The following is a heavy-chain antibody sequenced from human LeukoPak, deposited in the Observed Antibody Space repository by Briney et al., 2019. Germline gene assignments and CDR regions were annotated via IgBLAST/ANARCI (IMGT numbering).Heavy chain of an antibody. Sequence: SETLSLTCTVSGGSISSYYWSWIRQPPGKGLEWIGYIYYSGSTNYNPSLKSRVTISVDTSKNQFSLKLSSVTAADTAVYYCAATAMIVGSTFDPWGQGTLVTVSS. D-gene: IGHD3-22*01. CDR2: IYYSGST. J-gene: IGHJ5*02. CDR3: AATAMIVGSTFDP. V-gene: IGHV4-59*01. CDR1: GGSISSYY.